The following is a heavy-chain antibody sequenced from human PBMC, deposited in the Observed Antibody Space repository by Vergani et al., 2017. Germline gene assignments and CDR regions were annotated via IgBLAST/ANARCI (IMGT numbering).Heavy chain of an antibody. CDR3: ARDLRGGKYYDFQANYYYYMDV. CDR2: ISSSSSYI. Sequence: EVQLVESGGGLVKPGGSLRLSCAASGFTFSSYSMNWVRQAPGKGLEWVSSISSSSSYIYYADSVKGRFTISRDNAKHSLYLQMNSLRAEDTAVYYCARDLRGGKYYDFQANYYYYMDVWGKGTTVTVSS. V-gene: IGHV3-21*01. J-gene: IGHJ6*03. CDR1: GFTFSSYS. D-gene: IGHD3-3*01.